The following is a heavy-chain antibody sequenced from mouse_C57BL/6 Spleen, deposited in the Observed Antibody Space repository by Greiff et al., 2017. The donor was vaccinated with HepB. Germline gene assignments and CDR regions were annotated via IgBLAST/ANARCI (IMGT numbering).Heavy chain of an antibody. J-gene: IGHJ4*01. V-gene: IGHV1-63*01. CDR2: IYPGGGYT. Sequence: QVQLQQSGAEPVRPGTSVKMSCKASGYTFTNYWIGWAKQRPGHGLEWIGDIYPGGGYTNYNEKFKGKATLTADKSSSTAYMQFSSLTSEDSAIYYCARSDYYGSSYDAMDYWGQGTSVTVSS. CDR1: GYTFTNYW. CDR3: ARSDYYGSSYDAMDY. D-gene: IGHD1-1*01.